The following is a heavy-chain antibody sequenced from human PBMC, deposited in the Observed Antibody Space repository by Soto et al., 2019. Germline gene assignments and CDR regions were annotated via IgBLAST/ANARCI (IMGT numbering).Heavy chain of an antibody. J-gene: IGHJ3*02. V-gene: IGHV4-30-2*01. CDR1: GGSISSGGYS. CDR2: IYHNGKT. Sequence: PSETLSLTCGVSGGSISSGGYSWSWIRQPPGKGLEWIAYIYHNGKTYYNPSLKSRVTISIDRSKNQFSLNLSSVTAADTAVYYCTPLGSGFHIWGQGTMVTVSS. CDR3: TPLGSGFHI. D-gene: IGHD2-15*01.